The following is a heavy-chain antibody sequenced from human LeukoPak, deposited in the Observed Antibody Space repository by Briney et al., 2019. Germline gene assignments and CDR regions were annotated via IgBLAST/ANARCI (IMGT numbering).Heavy chain of an antibody. CDR2: IYTSGST. J-gene: IGHJ4*02. CDR3: ARGHDYGDYSDY. D-gene: IGHD4-17*01. Sequence: SQTLSPTCTVSGGSISSGSYYWSWIRQPAGKGLEWIGRIYTSGSTNYNPSLKNRVTISVDTSKNQFSLKLSSVTAADTAVYYCARGHDYGDYSDYWGQGTQVTVSS. V-gene: IGHV4-61*02. CDR1: GGSISSGSYY.